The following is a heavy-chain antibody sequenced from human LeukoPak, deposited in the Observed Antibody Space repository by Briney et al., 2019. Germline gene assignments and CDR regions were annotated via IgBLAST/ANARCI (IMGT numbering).Heavy chain of an antibody. CDR2: IYYSGST. V-gene: IGHV4-59*01. CDR3: ARGQQDSISGFDY. D-gene: IGHD3-22*01. CDR1: GGSISSYY. J-gene: IGHJ4*02. Sequence: PSETLSLTCTVSGGSISSYYWSWIRQPPGKGLEWIGYIYYSGSTNYNPSLKSRVTISVDTSKNQFSLKLSSMTAADTAVYYCARGQQDSISGFDYWGQGTLVTVSS.